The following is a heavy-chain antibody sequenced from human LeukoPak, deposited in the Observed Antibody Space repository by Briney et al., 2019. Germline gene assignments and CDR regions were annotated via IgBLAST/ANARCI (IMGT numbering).Heavy chain of an antibody. CDR1: GYTFTGYY. CDR3: ARTHYYGSGSYDY. V-gene: IGHV1-69*02. D-gene: IGHD3-10*01. J-gene: IGHJ4*02. Sequence: ASVKVSCKTSGYTFTGYYMHWVRQAPGQGLEWMGRIIPILGIANYAQKFQGRVTITADKSTSTAYMELSSLRSEDTAVYYCARTHYYGSGSYDYWGQGTLVTVSS. CDR2: IIPILGIA.